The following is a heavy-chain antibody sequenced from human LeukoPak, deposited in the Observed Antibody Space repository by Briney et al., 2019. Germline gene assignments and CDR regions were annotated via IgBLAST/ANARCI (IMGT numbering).Heavy chain of an antibody. Sequence: PGGSLRLSCAASGFTFRSYAMNWVRQAPGKGLEWVSAISIGGDATYYADSVKGRFTISRDNSKNTLYLEMNSLRAGDTAIYYCAKRRCCDDVRCRDFDYWGQGTLVTVSS. CDR1: GFTFRSYA. J-gene: IGHJ4*02. V-gene: IGHV3-23*01. D-gene: IGHD2-2*01. CDR2: ISIGGDAT. CDR3: AKRRCCDDVRCRDFDY.